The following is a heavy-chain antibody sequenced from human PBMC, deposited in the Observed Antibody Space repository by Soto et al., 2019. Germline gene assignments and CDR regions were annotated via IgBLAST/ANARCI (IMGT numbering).Heavy chain of an antibody. J-gene: IGHJ4*02. CDR1: GGSVSSYQ. Sequence: PSETLSLTCTISGGSVSSYQWSWIRQPPGKGLEWIGLTSYSGNTDYNPSLRSRVALSVDTSKNHFSLMLTSVTAADTAVYYCARGYTAIDSWGQGTLVTVSS. CDR3: ARGYTAIDS. CDR2: TSYSGNT. V-gene: IGHV4-59*02. D-gene: IGHD5-18*01.